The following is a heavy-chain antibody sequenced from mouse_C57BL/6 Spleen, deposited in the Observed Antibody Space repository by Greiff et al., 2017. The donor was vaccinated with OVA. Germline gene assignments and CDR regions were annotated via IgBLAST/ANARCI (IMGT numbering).Heavy chain of an antibody. CDR3: ARGQLSLGFAY. Sequence: QVQLQQPGAELVKPGASVKLSCKASGYTFTSYWMQWVKQRPGQGLEWIREIDPSDSYTNYNQKFKGKATLTVDTSSSTAYMPLSSLTSEDSAVYYCARGQLSLGFAYWGQGTLVTVSA. J-gene: IGHJ3*01. D-gene: IGHD3-2*02. CDR1: GYTFTSYW. V-gene: IGHV1-50*01. CDR2: IDPSDSYT.